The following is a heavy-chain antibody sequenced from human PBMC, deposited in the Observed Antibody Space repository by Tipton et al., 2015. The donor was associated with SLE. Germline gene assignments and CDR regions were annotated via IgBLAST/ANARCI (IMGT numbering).Heavy chain of an antibody. J-gene: IGHJ4*02. D-gene: IGHD6-13*01. CDR1: GLTFSNAG. V-gene: IGHV3-30*02. CDR3: AKSGDSTQTDY. CDR2: IRNDESIK. Sequence: SLRLSCAASGLTFSNAGMQWARQAPGKGLEWVAYIRNDESIKYHADSVKGRFTISRDNSKNTLYLQMNSLRAEDTAVYYCAKSGDSTQTDYWGQGTLVTVSS.